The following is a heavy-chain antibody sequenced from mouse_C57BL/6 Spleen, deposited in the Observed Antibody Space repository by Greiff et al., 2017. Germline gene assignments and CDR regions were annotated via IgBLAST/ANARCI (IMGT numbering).Heavy chain of an antibody. CDR3: ARQVNWDGFDY. Sequence: EVKLVESGGDLVKPGGSLKLSCAASGFTFSSYGMSWVRQTPDKRLEWVATISSGGSYTFYPDSVKGRFTISRDNAKNTLYLQMSSLKSEDTAMYYCARQVNWDGFDYWGQGTTLTVSS. CDR1: GFTFSSYG. V-gene: IGHV5-6*01. J-gene: IGHJ2*01. CDR2: ISSGGSYT. D-gene: IGHD4-1*02.